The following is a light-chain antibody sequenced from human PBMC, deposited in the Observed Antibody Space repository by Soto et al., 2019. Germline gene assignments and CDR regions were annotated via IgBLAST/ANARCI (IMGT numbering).Light chain of an antibody. CDR3: QQYYSTPPT. Sequence: DIVMTQSPDSLAVSLGERATINCKSSQSVLYSSNNKNYLAWYQQKPGQPPKLLIYWASTRESGVPDPFSGSGSGTDFTLTISRLQAEDVAVYYCQQYYSTPPTFGQGTKVEIK. CDR2: WAS. CDR1: QSVLYSSNNKNY. V-gene: IGKV4-1*01. J-gene: IGKJ1*01.